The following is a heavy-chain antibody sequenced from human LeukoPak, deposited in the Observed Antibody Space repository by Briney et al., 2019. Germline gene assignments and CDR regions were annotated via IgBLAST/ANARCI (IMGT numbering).Heavy chain of an antibody. CDR2: INPNSGGT. Sequence: ASVKVSCKASGYTFTGYYMHWVRQAPGQGLEWMGWINPNSGGTNYAQKFQGRVTMTRDTSISTAYMELSSLRSEDTAVYYCAREDYYDSGSFDPWGQGTPVTVSS. V-gene: IGHV1-2*02. D-gene: IGHD3-22*01. CDR1: GYTFTGYY. CDR3: AREDYYDSGSFDP. J-gene: IGHJ5*02.